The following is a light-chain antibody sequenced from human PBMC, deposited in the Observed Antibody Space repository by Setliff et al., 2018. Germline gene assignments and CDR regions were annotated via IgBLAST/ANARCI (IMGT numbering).Light chain of an antibody. CDR2: EVS. CDR1: SSDVGSYNL. V-gene: IGLV2-23*02. CDR3: CSYAGSPYV. J-gene: IGLJ1*01. Sequence: LTQPASVSGSPGQSITISCTGTSSDVGSYNLVSWYQQHPGKAPKLMIYEVSKRPSGVSNRFSGSKSGNTASLTISGLQAEDEADYYCCSYAGSPYVFGTGTKGTVL.